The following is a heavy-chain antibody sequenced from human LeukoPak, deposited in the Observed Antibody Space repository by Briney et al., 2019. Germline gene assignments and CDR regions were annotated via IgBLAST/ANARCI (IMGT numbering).Heavy chain of an antibody. CDR2: ISGSGGST. J-gene: IGHJ3*02. V-gene: IGHV3-23*01. D-gene: IGHD2-21*02. CDR1: GFTFSSYA. CDR3: AKGGSDSDAFDI. Sequence: PGGSLRLSCAASGFTFSSYAMSWVRQAPGKGPEWASAISGSGGSTYYADSVKGRFTISRDNSKNTLYLQMNSLRAEDTAVYYCAKGGSDSDAFDIWGQGTMVTVSS.